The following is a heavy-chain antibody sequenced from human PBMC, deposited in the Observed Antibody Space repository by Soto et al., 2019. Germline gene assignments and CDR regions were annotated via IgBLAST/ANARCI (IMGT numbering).Heavy chain of an antibody. D-gene: IGHD4-4*01. Sequence: PSETLSLTCTVSGGPISSYYWSWIRQSPGKGLEWIGQIFYTGNTNYNPSLKSRVTMSVDITKKQFSLKLRSVTAADTAMYFCARNNLRGLSNYYNWIDPWGQGILVTVSS. CDR1: GGPISSYY. J-gene: IGHJ5*02. V-gene: IGHV4-59*01. CDR2: IFYTGNT. CDR3: ARNNLRGLSNYYNWIDP.